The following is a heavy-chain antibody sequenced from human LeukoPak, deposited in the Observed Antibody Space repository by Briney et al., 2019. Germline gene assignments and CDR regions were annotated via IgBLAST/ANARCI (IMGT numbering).Heavy chain of an antibody. CDR2: IYTSGTT. CDR3: ARESKSYDGSGYHLDC. Sequence: SETLSLTCSVSGESIRNYYWSWIRQPAGKGLEWIGRIYTSGTTDYNPSLKSRLTMSVDTSRNHFSLKLTSVTAADTAVYYCARESKSYDGSGYHLDCWGQGALVTVSS. CDR1: GESIRNYY. D-gene: IGHD3-22*01. V-gene: IGHV4-4*07. J-gene: IGHJ4*02.